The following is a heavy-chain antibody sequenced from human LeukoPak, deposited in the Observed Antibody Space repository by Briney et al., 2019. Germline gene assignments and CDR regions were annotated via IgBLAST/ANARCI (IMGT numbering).Heavy chain of an antibody. CDR2: IYRGGGT. J-gene: IGHJ4*02. CDR3: ASRLGYWASTICLLPFDD. D-gene: IGHD2-15*01. CDR1: GFTVSTYY. V-gene: IGHV3-53*01. Sequence: PGGSLRLSCAASGFTVSTYYMTWVRQAPGKGLECVSVIYRGGGTYYAASAKGRVTVSCDNTKNTTYLQMNSLRAEDTAMYYCASRLGYWASTICLLPFDDWGQGTLVTVSS.